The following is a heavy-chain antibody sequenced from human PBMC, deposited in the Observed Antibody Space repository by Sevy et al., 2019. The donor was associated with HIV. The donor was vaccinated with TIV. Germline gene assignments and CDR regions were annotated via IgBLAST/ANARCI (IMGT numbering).Heavy chain of an antibody. CDR3: AKGGGGHYDPDEIGYYFYYYNMDV. Sequence: GGSLRLSCAVSGFSFDSYGMTWVRQAPGKGLEWVSGISGSGTRTYYADSVKGRFIISRDNSKNTLYLQMNSLRSEDTAIYYCAKGGGGHYDPDEIGYYFYYYNMDVWGKGTTVIVSS. V-gene: IGHV3-23*01. CDR2: ISGSGTRT. D-gene: IGHD3-22*01. CDR1: GFSFDSYG. J-gene: IGHJ6*03.